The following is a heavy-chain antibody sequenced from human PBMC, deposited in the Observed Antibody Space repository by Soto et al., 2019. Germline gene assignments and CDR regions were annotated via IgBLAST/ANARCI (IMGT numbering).Heavy chain of an antibody. CDR3: ARIAARPYYYYYMDV. Sequence: GGSLRLSCAASGFTFSSYSMNWVRQAPGKGLEWVSYISSSSSTIYYADSVKGRFTISRDNAKNSLYLQMNSLRAEDTAVYYCARIAARPYYYYYMDVWGKGTTVTVSS. J-gene: IGHJ6*03. CDR2: ISSSSSTI. D-gene: IGHD6-6*01. V-gene: IGHV3-48*01. CDR1: GFTFSSYS.